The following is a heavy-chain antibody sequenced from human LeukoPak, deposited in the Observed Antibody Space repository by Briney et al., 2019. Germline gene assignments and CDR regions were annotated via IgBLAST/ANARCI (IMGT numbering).Heavy chain of an antibody. J-gene: IGHJ2*01. V-gene: IGHV3-11*03. CDR2: ITTSSYT. D-gene: IGHD1-1*01. Sequence: PGGSLRLACAASGFTFSDYYMSWFRQAPGKGLEWVSYITTSSYTKYADSVKGRFTISRDNDKNSLYLQMNSLRAEDTAVYYCARKSEGIQLWYFALWGRGTLVTVSS. CDR3: ARKSEGIQLWYFAL. CDR1: GFTFSDYY.